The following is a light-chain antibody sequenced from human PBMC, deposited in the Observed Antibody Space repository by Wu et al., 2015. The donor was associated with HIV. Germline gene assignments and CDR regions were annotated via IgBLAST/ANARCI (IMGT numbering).Light chain of an antibody. Sequence: DIQMTQSPSSLSASVGDRVTITCQASQDISNYLNWYQHKPGKAPKLLIYDASSLETGVPSRFSGSGSGTDFTFTISSLQPEDIATYYCQQYDNLLTFGGGTKVEIK. CDR2: DAS. J-gene: IGKJ4*01. CDR1: QDISNY. CDR3: QQYDNLLT. V-gene: IGKV1-33*01.